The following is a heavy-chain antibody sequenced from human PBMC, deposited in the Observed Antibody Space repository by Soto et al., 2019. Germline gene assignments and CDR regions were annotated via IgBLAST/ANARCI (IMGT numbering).Heavy chain of an antibody. CDR3: ARLGVTMVRTYYYYGMDV. CDR2: IYYSGST. CDR1: GGSISSYY. D-gene: IGHD3-10*01. Sequence: SETLSLTCTVSGGSISSYYWSWIRQPPGKGLEWIGYIYYSGSTNYNPSLKSRVTISVDTSKNQFSLKLSSVTAADTAVYYCARLGVTMVRTYYYYGMDVWGQGATVTVSS. J-gene: IGHJ6*02. V-gene: IGHV4-59*01.